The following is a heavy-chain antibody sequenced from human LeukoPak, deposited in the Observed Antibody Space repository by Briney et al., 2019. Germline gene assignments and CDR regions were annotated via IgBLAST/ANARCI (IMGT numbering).Heavy chain of an antibody. J-gene: IGHJ4*02. CDR1: GDSISSYY. CDR2: IYSSGST. D-gene: IGHD3-22*01. V-gene: IGHV4-4*09. CDR3: ARLRYYDDSSGYLFDY. Sequence: SETLSLTCTVSGDSISSYYWSWIRQPPGKGLEWIGYIYSSGSTNYNPSLKSRVTISVDTSKNQFSLKLSSVTAADTAVYYCARLRYYDDSSGYLFDYWGQETLVTVSS.